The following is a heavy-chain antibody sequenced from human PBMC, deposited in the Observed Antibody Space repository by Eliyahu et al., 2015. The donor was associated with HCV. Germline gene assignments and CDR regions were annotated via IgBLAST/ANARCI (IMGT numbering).Heavy chain of an antibody. Sequence: QVQLQESGPGLVKPSETLSLTCTVSGGSISXYYWTWXRQPPGKGLEWIGYIYYTGSTNYNPSLKSRVTISVDTSKNQFSLKLSSVTAADTAVYYCAREGYYDFWSGYPVRYYYYMDVWGKGTTVTVSS. D-gene: IGHD3-3*01. CDR1: GGSISXYY. J-gene: IGHJ6*03. V-gene: IGHV4-59*01. CDR3: AREGYYDFWSGYPVRYYYYMDV. CDR2: IYYTGST.